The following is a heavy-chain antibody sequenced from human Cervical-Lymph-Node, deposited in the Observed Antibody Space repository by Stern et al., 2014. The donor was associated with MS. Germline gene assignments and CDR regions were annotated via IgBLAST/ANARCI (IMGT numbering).Heavy chain of an antibody. Sequence: QVQLVQSGAEVKKPGASVKVSCKASGYTFTGDYIHWVRQAPGQGLEWMGWINPDSGDTYSALQFRGRVTLARDTSISTAYMELGRLRSDDTAVYYCGRYLRLAPTIVGRACDYWGQGTLVTVSS. CDR2: INPDSGDT. CDR3: GRYLRLAPTIVGRACDY. CDR1: GYTFTGDY. V-gene: IGHV1-2*02. J-gene: IGHJ4*02. D-gene: IGHD3-10*01.